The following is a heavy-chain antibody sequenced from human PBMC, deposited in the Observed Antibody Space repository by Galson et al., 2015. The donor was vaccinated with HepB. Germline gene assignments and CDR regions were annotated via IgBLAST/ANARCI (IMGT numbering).Heavy chain of an antibody. D-gene: IGHD4-17*01. CDR3: AKDILLGYGDYGGAFDI. Sequence: SLRLSCAASGFTFDDYAMHWVRQAPGKGLEWVSGISWNSGSIGYADSVKGRFTISRDNAKNSLYLQMNSLRAEDTALYYCAKDILLGYGDYGGAFDIWGQGTMVTVSS. V-gene: IGHV3-9*01. J-gene: IGHJ3*02. CDR2: ISWNSGSI. CDR1: GFTFDDYA.